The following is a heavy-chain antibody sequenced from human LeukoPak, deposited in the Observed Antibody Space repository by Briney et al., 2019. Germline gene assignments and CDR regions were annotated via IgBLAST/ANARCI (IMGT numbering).Heavy chain of an antibody. D-gene: IGHD3-10*01. CDR3: ARDTGVRSDY. CDR2: IIPIFGTA. V-gene: IGHV1-69*13. J-gene: IGHJ4*02. CDR1: GGTFSSYA. Sequence: GASVKVSCKASGGTFSSYAISWVRQAPGQGLEWMGGIIPIFGTANYAQKFQGRVTITADESTSTAYMELRSLRSDDTAVYYCARDTGVRSDYWGQGTLVTVSS.